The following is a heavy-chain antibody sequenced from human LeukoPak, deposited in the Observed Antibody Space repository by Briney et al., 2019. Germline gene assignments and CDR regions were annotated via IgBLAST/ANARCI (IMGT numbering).Heavy chain of an antibody. D-gene: IGHD6-6*01. Sequence: SETLSLTCTVSGGSISSYYWSWIRQPAGKGLEWIGRIYTSGSTDYNPSLKSRITMSIDTSKNHLSLKLSSVTAADTGVYFCAREDSSSWGPFDYWGQGTLVTVSS. J-gene: IGHJ4*02. CDR2: IYTSGST. CDR3: AREDSSSWGPFDY. V-gene: IGHV4-4*07. CDR1: GGSISSYY.